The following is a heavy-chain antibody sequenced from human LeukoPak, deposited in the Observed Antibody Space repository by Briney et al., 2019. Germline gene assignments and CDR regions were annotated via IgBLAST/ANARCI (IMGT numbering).Heavy chain of an antibody. CDR3: AIDTYYYDSSGYYLFDY. Sequence: GGSLRLSCAASGFTFSSYWMHWVRQAPGKGLVWVSRINSDGSSTSYADSVKGRFTISRDNAKNTLYLQMTSLRAEDTAVYYCAIDTYYYDSSGYYLFDYWGQGTLVTVSS. D-gene: IGHD3-22*01. V-gene: IGHV3-74*01. CDR2: INSDGSST. CDR1: GFTFSSYW. J-gene: IGHJ4*02.